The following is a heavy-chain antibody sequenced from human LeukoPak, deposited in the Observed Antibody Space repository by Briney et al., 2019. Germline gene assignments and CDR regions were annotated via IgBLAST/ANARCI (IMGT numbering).Heavy chain of an antibody. J-gene: IGHJ6*02. CDR1: GGSITSSSYY. Sequence: PSETLSLTCTVSGGSITSSSYYWGWIRQPPGKGLDWIGSIYYSGSTYYNPSLKSRVTISVDTSKNQFSLKLSSVTAAHTAAYYCARHAESTVDPYYYYGMDVWGQGTTVTVSS. V-gene: IGHV4-39*01. CDR2: IYYSGST. CDR3: ARHAESTVDPYYYYGMDV. D-gene: IGHD4-17*01.